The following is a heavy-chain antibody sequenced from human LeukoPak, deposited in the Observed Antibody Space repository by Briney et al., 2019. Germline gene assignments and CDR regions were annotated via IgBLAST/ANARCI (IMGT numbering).Heavy chain of an antibody. D-gene: IGHD2-2*01. CDR2: IKQDGSEK. Sequence: PGGSLRLSCAASGFTFSSYWMSWVRQAPGKGLEWVANIKQDGSEKYYVDSVKGRFTISRDNAKNSLYLQMNSLRAEDTAVYYCARDGDLGYCSSTSCSPGDWFDPWDQGTLVTVSS. V-gene: IGHV3-7*01. CDR3: ARDGDLGYCSSTSCSPGDWFDP. CDR1: GFTFSSYW. J-gene: IGHJ5*02.